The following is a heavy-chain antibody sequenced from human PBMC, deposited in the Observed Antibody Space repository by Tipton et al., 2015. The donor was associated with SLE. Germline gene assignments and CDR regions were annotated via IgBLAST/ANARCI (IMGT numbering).Heavy chain of an antibody. V-gene: IGHV1-18*01. J-gene: IGHJ6*02. CDR1: GYILTRYG. D-gene: IGHD1-14*01. Sequence: QLVQSGPEVKKPGASVKVSCKASGYILTRYGISWVRQAPGQGLEWMGWISGYSGNTDYAQNLQGRVTVSIDTSTGTAYMELRSLRSDDTAVYYCARDRGHLYRGSYYYCYGMDVWGQGTTVTVSS. CDR3: ARDRGHLYRGSYYYCYGMDV. CDR2: ISGYSGNT.